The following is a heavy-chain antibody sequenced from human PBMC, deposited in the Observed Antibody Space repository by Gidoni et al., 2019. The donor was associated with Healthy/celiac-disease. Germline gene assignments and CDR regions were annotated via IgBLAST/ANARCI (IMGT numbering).Heavy chain of an antibody. V-gene: IGHV4-61*01. Sequence: QVQLQESGPGLVKPSETLSLTCTVSGGPVSSGSYYWSWIRQPPGKGLEWIGYIYYSGSTNYNPSLKSRVTISVDTSKNPFSLKLSSVTAADTAVYYCARGGTTLSYYYYYGMDVWGQGTTVTVSS. J-gene: IGHJ6*02. CDR3: ARGGTTLSYYYYYGMDV. CDR1: GGPVSSGSYY. D-gene: IGHD3-16*01. CDR2: IYYSGST.